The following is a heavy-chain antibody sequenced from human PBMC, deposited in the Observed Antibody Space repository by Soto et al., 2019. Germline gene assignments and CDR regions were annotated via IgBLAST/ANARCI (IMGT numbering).Heavy chain of an antibody. D-gene: IGHD2-15*01. CDR2: INAGNGNT. CDR3: ASGYCSGASCYYFDY. Sequence: QVQLVQSGAEVKKPGASVKVSCKASGYTFTSYAMHWVRQAPGQRLEWMGWINAGNGNTKYSQKFQGRVTITRDTSVSTAYMELSSLRSEDTAVYYCASGYCSGASCYYFDYWGQGTLVTVSS. V-gene: IGHV1-3*01. J-gene: IGHJ4*02. CDR1: GYTFTSYA.